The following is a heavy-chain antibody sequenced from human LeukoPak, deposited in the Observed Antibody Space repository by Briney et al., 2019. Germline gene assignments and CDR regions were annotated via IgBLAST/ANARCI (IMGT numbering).Heavy chain of an antibody. CDR2: INPNSGGT. CDR1: GYTFTGYY. Sequence: ASVKVSCKASGYTFTGYYMHWVRQAPGQGLEWVGWINPNSGGTNYAQKFQGRVTMTRDTSISTAYMELSRLRSDDTAVYYCARDLGSSSWYRVAREGLGDWGQGTLVTVSS. V-gene: IGHV1-2*02. J-gene: IGHJ4*02. CDR3: ARDLGSSSWYRVAREGLGD. D-gene: IGHD6-13*01.